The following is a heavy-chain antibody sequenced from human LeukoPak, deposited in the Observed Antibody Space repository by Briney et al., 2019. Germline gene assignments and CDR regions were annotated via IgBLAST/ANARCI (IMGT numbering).Heavy chain of an antibody. J-gene: IGHJ4*02. V-gene: IGHV3-7*01. Sequence: GGSLRLSCAASGFTFSGSWMSWVRQAPGKGLEWVANINQDGSAKNYLDSVKGRFTISIDSGKNSLYLQMNSLRDEDTAVYYCARELSWSGRDYWGQGTLVTVSS. CDR2: INQDGSAK. CDR1: GFTFSGSW. D-gene: IGHD3-3*01. CDR3: ARELSWSGRDY.